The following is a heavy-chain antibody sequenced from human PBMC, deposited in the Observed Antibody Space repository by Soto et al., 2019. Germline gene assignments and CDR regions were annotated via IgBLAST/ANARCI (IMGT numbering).Heavy chain of an antibody. CDR1: GFPFSSYV. V-gene: IGHV3-23*01. CDR2: ISGGGSNT. D-gene: IGHD4-4*01. J-gene: IGHJ4*02. Sequence: EVQLLESGGGLVQRGGSLRLSCAASGFPFSSYVMSWGRQAPGKGLEWVSGISGGGSNTFYADSVKGRFTISRDNSKNTFLLQMNSLGAEDTAVYYCAKDSNKYSSSLRGRYFDYWGQGIGVTVSS. CDR3: AKDSNKYSSSLRGRYFDY.